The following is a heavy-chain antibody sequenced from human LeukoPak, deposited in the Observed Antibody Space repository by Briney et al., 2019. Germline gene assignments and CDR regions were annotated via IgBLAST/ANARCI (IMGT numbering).Heavy chain of an antibody. J-gene: IGHJ3*02. CDR1: GFTFSSYA. V-gene: IGHV3-30-3*01. D-gene: IGHD4-17*01. CDR3: AREEDDYGDYPDAFDI. Sequence: PGGSLRLSCAASGFTFSSYAMHWVRQAPGKGLEWVAVISYDGSNKYYADSVKGRFTISRDNSKNTLYLQMNSLRAEDTAVYYCAREEDDYGDYPDAFDIWGLGTMVTVSS. CDR2: ISYDGSNK.